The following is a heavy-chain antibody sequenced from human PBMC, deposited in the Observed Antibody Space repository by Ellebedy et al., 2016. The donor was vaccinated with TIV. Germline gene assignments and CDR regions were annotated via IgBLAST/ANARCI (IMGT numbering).Heavy chain of an antibody. CDR2: INPNSGGT. CDR3: ATMTYRYYYGMDD. J-gene: IGHJ6*02. CDR1: GYTFTGYF. V-gene: IGHV1-2*04. Sequence: AASVKVSCKASGYTFTGYFMHWVRQAPGQGLEWMGWINPNSGGTNYVQKFQGWVTMTRDTSINAAYMELSRLRSDDTAMYYCATMTYRYYYGMDDWGQGTAVTVSS. D-gene: IGHD2-21*02.